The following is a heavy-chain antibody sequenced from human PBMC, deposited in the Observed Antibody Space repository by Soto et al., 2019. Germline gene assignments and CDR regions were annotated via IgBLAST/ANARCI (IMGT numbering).Heavy chain of an antibody. Sequence: SVKISSKASGGTFCSYSISWVRQAPGRELEWMGGIIPIFGTANYSQKFQDRVTTTADESTITAYKELSSLRYDYTAAYYCALQKVGANPYFDYWGQGTLVTVSS. J-gene: IGHJ4*02. CDR2: IIPIFGTA. CDR3: ALQKVGANPYFDY. D-gene: IGHD1-26*01. V-gene: IGHV1-69*13. CDR1: GGTFCSYS.